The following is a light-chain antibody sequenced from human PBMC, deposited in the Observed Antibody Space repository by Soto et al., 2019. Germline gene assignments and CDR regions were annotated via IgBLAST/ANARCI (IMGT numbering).Light chain of an antibody. CDR2: KAS. V-gene: IGKV1-5*03. CDR1: QTISSW. J-gene: IGKJ1*01. Sequence: DIQMTQSPSTLSGSVGDRVTITCRASQTISSWLAWYQQKPGKAPKLLIYKASTLKSGLPSRFSGSRSGPQFTLTISSLQPDDFATYYCQHYNSYSEAFGQGTKVELK. CDR3: QHYNSYSEA.